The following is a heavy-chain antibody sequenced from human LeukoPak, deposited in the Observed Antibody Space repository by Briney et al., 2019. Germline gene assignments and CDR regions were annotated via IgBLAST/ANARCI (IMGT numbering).Heavy chain of an antibody. D-gene: IGHD5-18*01. CDR3: ERGLQEYTYGFDY. V-gene: IGHV3-23*01. J-gene: IGHJ4*02. Sequence: GGSLRLSCAASGFTFSSYAMTWVRQAPGKGLEWVSAISGSGGTTYYADSVKGRFTISRDNSKNTLYLQLNSLRADDTAVYYCERGLQEYTYGFDYWGQGTLVTVSS. CDR2: ISGSGGTT. CDR1: GFTFSSYA.